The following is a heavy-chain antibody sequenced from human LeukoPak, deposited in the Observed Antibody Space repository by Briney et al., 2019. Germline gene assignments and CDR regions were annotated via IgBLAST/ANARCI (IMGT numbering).Heavy chain of an antibody. CDR3: ARQNGYSYGYGAFDI. V-gene: IGHV5-51*01. CDR1: GYSFTSYW. J-gene: IGHJ3*02. Sequence: GESLKISCKGSGYSFTSYWIGWVRQMPGEGLEWMGIIYPGDSDTRYSPSFQGQVTISADKSISTAYLQWSSLKASDTAMYYCARQNGYSYGYGAFDIWGQGTMVTVSS. CDR2: IYPGDSDT. D-gene: IGHD5-18*01.